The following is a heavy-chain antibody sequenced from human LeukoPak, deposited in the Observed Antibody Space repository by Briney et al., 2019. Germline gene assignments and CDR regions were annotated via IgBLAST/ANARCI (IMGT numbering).Heavy chain of an antibody. V-gene: IGHV3-23*01. Sequence: GGSLRLSCAASGFTFSSYAMSWVRQAPGKGLEWVSAISGSGGSTYYADSVKGRFTISRDNSKNTLYLRMNSLRAEDTAVYYCAKALRVGAVDNWYFDLWGRGTLVTVSS. CDR1: GFTFSSYA. D-gene: IGHD6-19*01. J-gene: IGHJ2*01. CDR2: ISGSGGST. CDR3: AKALRVGAVDNWYFDL.